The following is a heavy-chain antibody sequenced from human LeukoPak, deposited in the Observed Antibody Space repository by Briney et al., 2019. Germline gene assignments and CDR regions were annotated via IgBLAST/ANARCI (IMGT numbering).Heavy chain of an antibody. D-gene: IGHD1-26*01. Sequence: ASVKVSCKTSGYTFTGYYLHWFRQAPGQGLEWMGAVNPITGDTNTAQKFQGDVTMTRDTSISTAYMEVSRLRSDDTAVFYCARGVGLYSNYFDYWGQGTLVTVSS. CDR2: VNPITGDT. CDR3: ARGVGLYSNYFDY. CDR1: GYTFTGYY. J-gene: IGHJ4*02. V-gene: IGHV1-2*02.